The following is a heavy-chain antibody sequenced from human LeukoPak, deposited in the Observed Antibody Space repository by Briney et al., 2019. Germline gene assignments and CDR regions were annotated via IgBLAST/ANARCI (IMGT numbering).Heavy chain of an antibody. CDR1: GGSISSYY. CDR2: IDTSGNT. V-gene: IGHV4-4*07. Sequence: KPSETLSLTCTVSGGSISSYYWGWIRQPAGKGLEWIGLIDTSGNTNNNPSLKSRVTMSVDMSKNQFSLKLRSVTAADTAVYYCAKVGGAAAGRGGSYFYYYMDVWGKGTTVTVSS. CDR3: AKVGGAAAGRGGSYFYYYMDV. D-gene: IGHD6-13*01. J-gene: IGHJ6*03.